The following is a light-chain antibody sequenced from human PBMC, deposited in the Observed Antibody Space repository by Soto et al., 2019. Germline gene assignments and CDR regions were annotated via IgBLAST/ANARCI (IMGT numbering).Light chain of an antibody. Sequence: EIVMTQSPATLSVSPGERATLSFSASQSVSSNLAWYQQKPGQAPRLLIYDASTRATGIPARFSGSGSGTDFTLTISGLQSEDFAVYYRQQYNNWPQTFGQGTKV. J-gene: IGKJ1*01. CDR1: QSVSSN. CDR3: QQYNNWPQT. V-gene: IGKV3-15*01. CDR2: DAS.